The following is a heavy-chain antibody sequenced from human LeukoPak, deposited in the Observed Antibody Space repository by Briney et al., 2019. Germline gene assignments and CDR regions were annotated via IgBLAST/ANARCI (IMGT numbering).Heavy chain of an antibody. CDR2: IYYSGST. J-gene: IGHJ3*02. Sequence: PSETLSLTCTVSGGSISSYYWSWLRQPPGKGLEWIGYIYYSGSTNYNPSLKSRVTISVDTSKNQFSLKLSSVTAADTAVYYCARDLEDDYVWGSYRHLPYAFDIWGQGTMVTVSS. D-gene: IGHD3-16*02. CDR1: GGSISSYY. V-gene: IGHV4-59*01. CDR3: ARDLEDDYVWGSYRHLPYAFDI.